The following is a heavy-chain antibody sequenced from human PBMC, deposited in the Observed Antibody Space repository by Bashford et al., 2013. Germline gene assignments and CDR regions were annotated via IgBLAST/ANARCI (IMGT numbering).Heavy chain of an antibody. D-gene: IGHD6-19*01. CDR1: GDSISSYY. CDR3: ASLKQWLGSLGY. Sequence: SETLSLTCTVSGDSISSYYWSWIRQPPGKGLEWIGYFYYGGFTNYNPSLKSRVTISVDTSKNHLSLKLNSVTAADTAVYYCASLKQWLGSLGYWGQGTLVTVSS. J-gene: IGHJ4*02. V-gene: IGHV4-59*01. CDR2: FYYGGFT.